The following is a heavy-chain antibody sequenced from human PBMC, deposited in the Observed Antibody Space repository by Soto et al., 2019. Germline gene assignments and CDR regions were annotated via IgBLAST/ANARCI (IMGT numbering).Heavy chain of an antibody. CDR1: GFSLTTSGVG. J-gene: IGHJ4*02. CDR3: AHRVLRTVFGLVTTTAIYFDF. CDR2: IYWDDDK. Sequence: QITLNESGPTPVKPRQTLTLTCTFSGFSLTTSGVGVGWIRQSPGKAPEWLALIYWDDDKRYSPSLKSRLTITKDTSKNQVVLTMADLDPADTATYYCAHRVLRTVFGLVTTTAIYFDFWGQGTQVAVSS. V-gene: IGHV2-5*02. D-gene: IGHD3-3*01.